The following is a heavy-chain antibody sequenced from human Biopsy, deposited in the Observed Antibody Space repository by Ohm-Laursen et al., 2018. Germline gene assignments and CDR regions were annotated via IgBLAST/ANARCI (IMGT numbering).Heavy chain of an antibody. V-gene: IGHV1-69*06. CDR2: IIPVSDTA. CDR1: GGTFSNYA. D-gene: IGHD2-2*01. Sequence: SVKVSCKASGGTFSNYAISWVRQAPGQGLEWLGGIIPVSDTANYAQKFQGRVTITAGKPTSTAYMELSSLRSEDTALYYCASSSYCGRTTCYQNYGMDVWGQGTTVTVSS. J-gene: IGHJ6*01. CDR3: ASSSYCGRTTCYQNYGMDV.